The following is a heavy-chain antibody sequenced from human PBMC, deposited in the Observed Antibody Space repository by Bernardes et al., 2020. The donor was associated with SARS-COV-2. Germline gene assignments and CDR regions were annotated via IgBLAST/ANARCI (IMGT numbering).Heavy chain of an antibody. CDR2: VNSAGTT. CDR1: GFTFNNYA. V-gene: IGHV3-23*01. CDR3: AGVVSGPLVGADAFAV. J-gene: IGHJ3*01. Sequence: GGSLRLSCAASGFTFNNYAMSWFRQPPGKGLEWISAVNSAGTTSYADSLRGRFTAARDNSKDTLYLQMSSLRSEDTAVHYCAGVVSGPLVGADAFAVWGRGKTVTVFS. D-gene: IGHD2-21*02.